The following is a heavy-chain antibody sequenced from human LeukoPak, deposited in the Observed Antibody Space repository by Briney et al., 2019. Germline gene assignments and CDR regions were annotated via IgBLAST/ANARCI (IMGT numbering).Heavy chain of an antibody. CDR2: IYPDDSET. Sequence: GESLEISCKASGYRFTTDYIGWVRQMPGKGLEWMEIIYPDDSETNYSPSFQGHVSMSVDKSITTAYLQWSSLKASDTAIYYCARQAYGSHFDAFDIWGQGTMVTVSS. D-gene: IGHD3-22*01. CDR1: GYRFTTDY. V-gene: IGHV5-51*01. CDR3: ARQAYGSHFDAFDI. J-gene: IGHJ3*02.